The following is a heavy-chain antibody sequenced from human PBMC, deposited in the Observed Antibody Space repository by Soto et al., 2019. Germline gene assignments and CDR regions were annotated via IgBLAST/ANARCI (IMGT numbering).Heavy chain of an antibody. CDR3: ARNFLGSATTSFDY. D-gene: IGHD6-19*01. Sequence: QLQLQESGPGLVKPSEHLSLTCTVYGGSISGSRNFWGCIRQPPGKVLEWLASIFYRGSTYYNPSLRTRFPISVGPSNHLLALTLSSGTAADTDRYYCARNFLGSATTSFDYCGKGTLVTFSS. CDR1: GGSISGSRNF. J-gene: IGHJ4*02. CDR2: IFYRGST. V-gene: IGHV4-39*01.